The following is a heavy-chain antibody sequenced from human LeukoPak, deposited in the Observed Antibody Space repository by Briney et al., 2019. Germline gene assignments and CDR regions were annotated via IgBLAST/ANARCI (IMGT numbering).Heavy chain of an antibody. V-gene: IGHV3-21*01. CDR3: ATMVGPRFGTYYFDF. Sequence: GGSLRLSCVGSGFSFSDYALGWVRQPPGKGLEWVASITPKSDYIYYTPSVKGRFTISRDNARRSVYLQMNSLRADDTALYYCATMVGPRFGTYYFDFWGQGVQVTVSS. CDR1: GFSFSDYA. D-gene: IGHD3-16*01. J-gene: IGHJ4*01. CDR2: ITPKSDYI.